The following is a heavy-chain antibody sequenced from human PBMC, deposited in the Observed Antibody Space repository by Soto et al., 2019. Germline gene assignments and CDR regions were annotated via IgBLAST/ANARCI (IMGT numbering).Heavy chain of an antibody. CDR1: GFTFSNAW. V-gene: IGHV3-15*01. CDR2: IKSKTDGGTT. J-gene: IGHJ4*02. D-gene: IGHD3-3*01. CDR3: TIAYYDFWSID. Sequence: EVQLVESGGGLVKPGGSLRLSCAASGFTFSNAWMSWVRQAPGKGLEWVGRIKSKTDGGTTDYAAPVKGRFTISRDDSKNTLYLQMNSLKTEDTAVYYCTIAYYDFWSIDWGQGTLVTVSS.